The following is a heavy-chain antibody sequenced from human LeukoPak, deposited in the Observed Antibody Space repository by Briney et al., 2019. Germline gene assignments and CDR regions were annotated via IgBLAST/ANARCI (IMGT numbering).Heavy chain of an antibody. D-gene: IGHD3-22*01. J-gene: IGHJ6*02. Sequence: GGSLRLSCAASGFTFSSHWMSWVRQGPGKGLEWVANIKHEGSEKYYLDSVKGRFTISRDNAKNSLYLQMNSLRAEDTAVYYCAKGYDSSGYPVTLYGMDVWGQGTTVTASS. CDR2: IKHEGSEK. CDR3: AKGYDSSGYPVTLYGMDV. V-gene: IGHV3-7*03. CDR1: GFTFSSHW.